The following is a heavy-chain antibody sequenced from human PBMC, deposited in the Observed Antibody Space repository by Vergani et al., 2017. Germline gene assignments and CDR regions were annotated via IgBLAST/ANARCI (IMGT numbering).Heavy chain of an antibody. CDR1: GGSFSGYY. J-gene: IGHJ4*02. V-gene: IGHV4-34*01. CDR2: INHSGST. Sequence: QVQLQQWGAGLLKPSETLSLTCAVYGGSFSGYYWSWIRQPPGKGLEWIGEINHSGSTNYNPSLKSRVTISVDTSKNQFSLKLSSVTAADTAVYYCARERGYGDPFDYWGQGTLVTVSS. D-gene: IGHD4-17*01. CDR3: ARERGYGDPFDY.